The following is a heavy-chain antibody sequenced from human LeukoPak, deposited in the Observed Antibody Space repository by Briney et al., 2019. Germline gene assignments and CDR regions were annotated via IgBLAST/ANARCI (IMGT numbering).Heavy chain of an antibody. D-gene: IGHD2-21*01. CDR3: ARDPPLDEEPLGVNSDY. CDR1: GGSFSGYY. V-gene: IGHV4-34*01. CDR2: INHSGST. Sequence: PSETLSLTCAVYGGSFSGYYWSWIRQPPGKGLEWIGEINHSGSTNYNPSLKSRVTISVDTSKNQFSLKLSSVTAADTAVYYCARDPPLDEEPLGVNSDYWGQGTLVTVSS. J-gene: IGHJ4*02.